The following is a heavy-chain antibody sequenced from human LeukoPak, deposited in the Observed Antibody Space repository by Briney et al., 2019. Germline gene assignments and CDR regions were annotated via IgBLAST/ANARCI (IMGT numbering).Heavy chain of an antibody. V-gene: IGHV3-53*01. CDR3: ASLYGDYDDY. D-gene: IGHD4-17*01. Sequence: ETLSLTCTVSGGSVSSNYMSWVRQAPGKGLEWVSVIYSGGSTYYADSVKGRFTISRDNSKNTLYLQMNSLRAEDTAVYYCASLYGDYDDYWGQGTLVTVSS. CDR2: IYSGGST. J-gene: IGHJ4*02. CDR1: GGSVSSNY.